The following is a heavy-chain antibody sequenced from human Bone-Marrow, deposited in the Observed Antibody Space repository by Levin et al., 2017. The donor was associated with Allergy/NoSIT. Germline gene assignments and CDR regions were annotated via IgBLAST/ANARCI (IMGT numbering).Heavy chain of an antibody. D-gene: IGHD3-3*01. Sequence: SETLSLTCAVYGGSFSGYYWSWIRQPPGKGLEWIGEINHSGSTNYNPSLKSRVTISVDTSKNQFSLKLSSVTAADTAVYYCARGFLITIFGIRFQWDIWYFDLWGRGTLVTVSS. CDR3: ARGFLITIFGIRFQWDIWYFDL. CDR1: GGSFSGYY. V-gene: IGHV4-34*01. J-gene: IGHJ2*01. CDR2: INHSGST.